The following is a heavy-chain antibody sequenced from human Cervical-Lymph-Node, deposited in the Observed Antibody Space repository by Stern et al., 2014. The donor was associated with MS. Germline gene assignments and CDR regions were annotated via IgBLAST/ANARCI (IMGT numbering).Heavy chain of an antibody. J-gene: IGHJ4*02. CDR1: GGSTSSFY. D-gene: IGHD3-22*01. Sequence: QVRLQDSGPGLVRPSETLSLTCTVSGGSTSSFYWSWIRQAPGKGLEWSGYTYYRGNSNYNPSLRGRVTISADTSKSQFSLKLHSVTAADTAVYYCSSSGYNGVDDYFDYWGQGTLVTVSS. V-gene: IGHV4-59*03. CDR2: TYYRGNS. CDR3: SSSGYNGVDDYFDY.